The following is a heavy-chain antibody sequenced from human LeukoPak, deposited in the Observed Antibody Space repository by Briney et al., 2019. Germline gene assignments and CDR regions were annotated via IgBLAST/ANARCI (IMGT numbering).Heavy chain of an antibody. V-gene: IGHV1-18*01. CDR2: ISAYNGNT. CDR1: GYTFTSYG. CDR3: ARKFLGSRGYYFDY. Sequence: ASVKVSCKASGYTFTSYGISWVRQAPGQGLEWMGWISAYNGNTNYAQELQGRVTMTTDTSTSTAYMELSSLRSEDTAVYYCARKFLGSRGYYFDYWGQGTLVTVSS. J-gene: IGHJ4*02. D-gene: IGHD3-10*01.